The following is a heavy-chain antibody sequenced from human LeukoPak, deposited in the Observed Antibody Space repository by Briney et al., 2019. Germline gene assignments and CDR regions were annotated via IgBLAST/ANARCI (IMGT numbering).Heavy chain of an antibody. Sequence: SVKVSCKASGGTFSSYAISWVRQAPGQGLEWMGRIIPILGIANYAQKFQGRVMITADKSTSTAYMELSSLRSEDTAVYYCATSGSYHYYFDYWGQGTLVTVSS. CDR2: IIPILGIA. D-gene: IGHD1-26*01. J-gene: IGHJ4*02. CDR3: ATSGSYHYYFDY. CDR1: GGTFSSYA. V-gene: IGHV1-69*04.